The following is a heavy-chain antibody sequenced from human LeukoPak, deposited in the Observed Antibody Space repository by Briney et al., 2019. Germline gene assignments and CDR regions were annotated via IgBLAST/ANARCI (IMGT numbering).Heavy chain of an antibody. D-gene: IGHD1-1*01. CDR3: ARGRFTAGTTRRDWFDP. V-gene: IGHV7-4-1*02. J-gene: IGHJ5*02. CDR2: INTNTGNP. CDR1: GYTFTSYA. Sequence: GASVKVSCKASGYTFTSYAMNWVRQAPGQGLEWMGRINTNTGNPTYAQGFTGRFVFSLDTSVSTAYLQISSLKAEDTAVYYCARGRFTAGTTRRDWFDPWGQGTLVTVSS.